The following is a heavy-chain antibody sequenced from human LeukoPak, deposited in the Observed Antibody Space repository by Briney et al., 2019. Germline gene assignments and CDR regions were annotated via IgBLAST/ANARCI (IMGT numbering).Heavy chain of an antibody. J-gene: IGHJ4*02. Sequence: GGSLRLSCAASGFTFSSYEMNWVRQAPGKGLEWVSSISGSGGSSYYADSVKGRFTISGDNSKNTLYLQMKSLRAEDTAVYYCAKDLQSGGSGNYYGFDYWGQGTLVTVSS. D-gene: IGHD3-22*01. V-gene: IGHV3-23*01. CDR1: GFTFSSYE. CDR2: ISGSGGSS. CDR3: AKDLQSGGSGNYYGFDY.